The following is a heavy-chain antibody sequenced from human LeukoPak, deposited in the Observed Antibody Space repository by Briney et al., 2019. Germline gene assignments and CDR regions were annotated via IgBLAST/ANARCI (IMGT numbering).Heavy chain of an antibody. J-gene: IGHJ4*02. V-gene: IGHV3-23*01. Sequence: GGSLRLSCAASGFTFSSYAMSWVRQAPGKGLEWVSSISGSGGSTYYADSVKGRFTISREISKSTLYLQMHSLRAEDTAVYHGARGPYHDFLSAPLHWGQGTLVTVSS. D-gene: IGHD3-3*01. CDR3: ARGPYHDFLSAPLH. CDR2: ISGSGGST. CDR1: GFTFSSYA.